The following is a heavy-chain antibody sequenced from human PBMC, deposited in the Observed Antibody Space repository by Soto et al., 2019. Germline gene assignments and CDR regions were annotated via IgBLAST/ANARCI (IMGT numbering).Heavy chain of an antibody. CDR2: INHSGST. CDR1: VESFSGYY. D-gene: IGHD2-15*01. V-gene: IGHV4-34*01. CDR3: ARHYPKTAVTVAATSNSWVNAFDL. J-gene: IGHJ3*01. Sequence: KPSETLSLTCAVYVESFSGYYWNWIRQPPGKGLEWIGEINHSGSTNYNPSLESRVTISVDTSKNQFSLKLTSVTAAETAVYYCARHYPKTAVTVAATSNSWVNAFDLWGQGRIVTVSS.